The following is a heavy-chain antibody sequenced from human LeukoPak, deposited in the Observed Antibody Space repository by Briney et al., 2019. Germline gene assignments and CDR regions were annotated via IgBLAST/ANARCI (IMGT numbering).Heavy chain of an antibody. CDR2: INPNSGGT. CDR3: ARVYRGFMVTFPTNWFDP. J-gene: IGHJ5*02. Sequence: ASVTVSFKASGYTFTVYYMHWVRQAPGQGLEWMGWINPNSGGTNYAQKFQGRVTMTRDMSISTAYMELSRLRSDDTAVYYCARVYRGFMVTFPTNWFDPWGQGTLVTVSS. V-gene: IGHV1-2*02. D-gene: IGHD3-16*01. CDR1: GYTFTVYY.